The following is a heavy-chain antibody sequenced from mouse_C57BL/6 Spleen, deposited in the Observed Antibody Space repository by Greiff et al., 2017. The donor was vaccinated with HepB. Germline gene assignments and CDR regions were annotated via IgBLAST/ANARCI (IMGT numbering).Heavy chain of an antibody. J-gene: IGHJ2*01. V-gene: IGHV1-31*01. D-gene: IGHD2-12*01. CDR2: IYPYNGVS. CDR1: GYSFTGYY. CDR3: ASDSCEVDY. Sequence: EVQLLQSGPELVKPGASVKISCKASGYSFTGYYMHWVKQSQGNILDWIGYIYPYNGVSSYTQKFKGKATLTVDKASSTAYMELRSLTSEDSAVDYCASDSCEVDYWGQGTTLTVSS.